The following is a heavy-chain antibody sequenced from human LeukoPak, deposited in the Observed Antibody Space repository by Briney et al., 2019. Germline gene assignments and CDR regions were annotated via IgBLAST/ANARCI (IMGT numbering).Heavy chain of an antibody. Sequence: PSETLSLTCAVYGGSFSGYYWSWIRQPPGKGLEWIGEINHSGSTNYNPSLKSRVTISVDTSKNQFSLKLSSVTAADTAVYYCARGRGSGWYLVGDDDAFDIWGQGTMVTVSS. CDR3: ARGRGSGWYLVGDDDAFDI. CDR2: INHSGST. D-gene: IGHD6-19*01. CDR1: GGSFSGYY. J-gene: IGHJ3*02. V-gene: IGHV4-34*01.